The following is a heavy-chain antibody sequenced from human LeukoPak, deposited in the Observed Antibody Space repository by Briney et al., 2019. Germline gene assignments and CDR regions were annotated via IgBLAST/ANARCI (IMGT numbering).Heavy chain of an antibody. V-gene: IGHV4-59*01. CDR2: VYYSAST. Sequence: KPSETLSLTCTVSGGSINGYYWSWIRQPPGKGLEWIGYVYYSASTNYSPSLKSRVTISVDTSKKQFSLRLSSVTAVETAVYYCARGIMTTVPTFDYWGQGTLVTVSS. CDR3: ARGIMTTVPTFDY. CDR1: GGSINGYY. D-gene: IGHD4-17*01. J-gene: IGHJ4*02.